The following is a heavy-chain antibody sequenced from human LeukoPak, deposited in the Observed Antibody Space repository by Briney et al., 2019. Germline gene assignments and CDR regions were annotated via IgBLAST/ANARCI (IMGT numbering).Heavy chain of an antibody. CDR3: ARGALSITTSTSFDY. J-gene: IGHJ4*02. CDR2: INPNSGGT. V-gene: IGHV1-2*02. CDR1: GYTFTGYY. Sequence: ASVKVSCKASGYTFTGYYIHWVRQAPGQGLEWMGWINPNSGGTNYAQKFHGRITMTRDTSISTGYMELSRLTSDDTSVYYCARGALSITTSTSFDYWGQGTLVTVSS. D-gene: IGHD1-14*01.